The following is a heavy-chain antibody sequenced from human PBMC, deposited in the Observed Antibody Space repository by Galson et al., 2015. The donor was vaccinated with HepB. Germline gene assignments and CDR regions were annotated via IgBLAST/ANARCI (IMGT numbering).Heavy chain of an antibody. CDR2: ISSGAYHI. CDR1: GFTFSSYS. J-gene: IGHJ4*02. V-gene: IGHV3-21*01. CDR3: ARGVGNYGSYYFDY. Sequence: SLRLSCAAPGFTFSSYSMTWGRQAPGKGLEWVSSISSGAYHIYYADSMKGRFTISRDNAGNSVFLQMDSLRAEDTAVYYCARGVGNYGSYYFDYWVLGVLVTVSS. D-gene: IGHD1-7*01.